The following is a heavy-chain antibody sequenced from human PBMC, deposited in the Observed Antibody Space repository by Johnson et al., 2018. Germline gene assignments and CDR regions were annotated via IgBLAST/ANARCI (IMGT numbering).Heavy chain of an antibody. V-gene: IGHV3-21*06. J-gene: IGHJ3*02. CDR1: AITFSPYT. CDR2: ISSSSTYI. D-gene: IGHD4-17*01. CDR3: GRDPGKYGESFDI. Sequence: VQLVESGGGLVKPGGSLRLSCAASAITFSPYTMNWVRQAPGKGLEWISSISSSSTYIYYADSVKGRFTISRDNAKNSLFLQMNSLRAEDTARYYCGRDPGKYGESFDIWGQGTMVTVSS.